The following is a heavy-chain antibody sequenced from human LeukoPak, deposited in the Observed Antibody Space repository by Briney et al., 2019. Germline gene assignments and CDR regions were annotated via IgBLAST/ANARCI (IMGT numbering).Heavy chain of an antibody. Sequence: PGRSLRLSCAASGFTVSSIFMSWVRQAPGKGLEWVSVIYSGGSTYYADSVKGGFTISRDNSKNTLYLQMNSLRAEDTAVYYCAREGRDTAGYFDYWGQGSLVTVSS. V-gene: IGHV3-53*01. CDR3: AREGRDTAGYFDY. J-gene: IGHJ4*02. CDR1: GFTVSSIF. CDR2: IYSGGST. D-gene: IGHD5-18*01.